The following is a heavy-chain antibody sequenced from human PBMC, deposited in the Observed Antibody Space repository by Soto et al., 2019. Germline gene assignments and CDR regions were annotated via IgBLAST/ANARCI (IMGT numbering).Heavy chain of an antibody. CDR3: VKAVFSGYYYVPFDY. CDR1: GFTFSNYS. CDR2: ISSNGGNT. Sequence: GGSLRLSCSASGFTFSNYSMHWVRQAPGKGLEYVSAISSNGGNTYYADSVKGRFTISRDNSKNTLYLQMSSLRTEDTAVYYCVKAVFSGYYYVPFDYWGQGTLVTVSS. V-gene: IGHV3-64D*06. J-gene: IGHJ4*02. D-gene: IGHD3-22*01.